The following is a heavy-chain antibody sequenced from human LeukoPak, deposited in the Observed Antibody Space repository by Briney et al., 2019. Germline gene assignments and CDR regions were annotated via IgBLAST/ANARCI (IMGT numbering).Heavy chain of an antibody. D-gene: IGHD2/OR15-2a*01. CDR2: IYSGGST. CDR3: ARGEYGLFDY. Sequence: PGGSLRLSCAASGITVSSNYMSWVRQAPGKGLEWVSVIYSGGSTYYADSVKGRFTISRDNSKNTLYLQMNSLRAEDTAVYYCARGEYGLFDYWGQGTLVTVSS. CDR1: GITVSSNY. J-gene: IGHJ4*02. V-gene: IGHV3-53*05.